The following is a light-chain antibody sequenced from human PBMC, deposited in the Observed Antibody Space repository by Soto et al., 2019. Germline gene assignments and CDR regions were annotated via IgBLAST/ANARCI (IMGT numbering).Light chain of an antibody. J-gene: IGKJ1*01. CDR3: KHYNSYSEA. Sequence: DIQMTPSPSALSGSVGDRVTLTCRASQTISSWLAWYQQKPGKAHKLLIYKAYTLKSGVQSRFSGSGSGTEFTLTIRSLQPDDFATYYCKHYNSYSEAFGQGTKVDIK. CDR1: QTISSW. CDR2: KAY. V-gene: IGKV1-5*03.